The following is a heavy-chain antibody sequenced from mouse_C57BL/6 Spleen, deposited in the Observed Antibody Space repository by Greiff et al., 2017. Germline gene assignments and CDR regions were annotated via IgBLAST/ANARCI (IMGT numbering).Heavy chain of an antibody. J-gene: IGHJ4*01. CDR3: AYYYGSSYAMDY. D-gene: IGHD1-1*01. CDR1: GYTFTDYY. V-gene: IGHV1-19*01. Sequence: EVKLVESGPVLVKPGASVKMSCKASGYTFTDYYMNWVKQSHGKSLEWIGVINPYNGGTSYNQKFKGKATLTVDKSSSTAYMELNSLTSEDSAVYYCAYYYGSSYAMDYWGQGTSVTVSS. CDR2: INPYNGGT.